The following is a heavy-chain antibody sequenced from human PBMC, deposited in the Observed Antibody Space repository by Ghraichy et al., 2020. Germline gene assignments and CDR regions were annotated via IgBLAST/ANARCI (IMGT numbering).Heavy chain of an antibody. CDR2: INHSGST. J-gene: IGHJ4*02. D-gene: IGHD5-18*01. CDR3: ARAADTAMAPFDY. V-gene: IGHV4-34*01. CDR1: GGSFSGYY. Sequence: SQTLSLTCAVYGGSFSGYYWSWIRQPPGKGLEWIGEINHSGSTNYNPSLKSRVTISVDTSKNQFSLKLSSVTAADTAVYYCARAADTAMAPFDYWGQGTLVPVSS.